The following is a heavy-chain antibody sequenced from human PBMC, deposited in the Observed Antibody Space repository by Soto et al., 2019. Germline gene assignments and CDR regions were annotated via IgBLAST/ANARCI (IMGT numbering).Heavy chain of an antibody. Sequence: QVQLVQSGAEVKKPGASVKVSCKASGYTFTSYYMHWVRQAPGQGLEWMGIINPSGGSTSYAQKFQCRVPMTRDTSTSTVYMELSSLRSEDTAVYYCARDLRSYGGTINWFDPWGQGTLVTVSS. V-gene: IGHV1-46*03. CDR2: INPSGGST. CDR1: GYTFTSYY. D-gene: IGHD1-26*01. J-gene: IGHJ5*02. CDR3: ARDLRSYGGTINWFDP.